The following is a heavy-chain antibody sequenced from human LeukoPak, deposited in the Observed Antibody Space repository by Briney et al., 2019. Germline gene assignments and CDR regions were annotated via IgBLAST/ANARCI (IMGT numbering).Heavy chain of an antibody. Sequence: ASVKVSCKASGYTFTGYYMRWVRQAPGQGLEWMGRINPNSGGTNYAQKFQGRVTMTRDTSISTAYMELSRLRSDDTAVYYCARFSDIVVVPAAMGPHDYWGQGTLVTVSS. J-gene: IGHJ4*02. CDR2: INPNSGGT. V-gene: IGHV1-2*06. CDR3: ARFSDIVVVPAAMGPHDY. D-gene: IGHD2-2*01. CDR1: GYTFTGYY.